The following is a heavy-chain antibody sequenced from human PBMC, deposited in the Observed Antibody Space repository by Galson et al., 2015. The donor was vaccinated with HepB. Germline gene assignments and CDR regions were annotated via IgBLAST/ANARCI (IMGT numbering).Heavy chain of an antibody. CDR3: AHRPLTFRSDRGGYWNYFDN. Sequence: ALVKPTQTLTLTCTFSGFSVNTAGVGVGWIRQPPGKALEWLALIYWDDDKHYNPFLKSRLSITKDASKNQVALMMTDMDPGDTATYFCAHRPLTFRSDRGGYWNYFDNWGRGTLVVVSS. D-gene: IGHD2-21*01. CDR2: IYWDDDK. J-gene: IGHJ4*02. V-gene: IGHV2-5*02. CDR1: GFSVNTAGVG.